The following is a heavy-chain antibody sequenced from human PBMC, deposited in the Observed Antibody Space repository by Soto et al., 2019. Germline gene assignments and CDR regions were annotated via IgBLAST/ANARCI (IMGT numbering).Heavy chain of an antibody. J-gene: IGHJ6*02. D-gene: IGHD2-15*01. V-gene: IGHV1-69*01. CDR2: LIPPVTTP. Sequence: QVQLVQSGAEVKKPGSSVKVSCKASGASFSFSKFPFSWVRQARGQGLEWIGGLIPPVTTPHYTEKFQGRVTITADEVTSTAYMELRSLRSEDTAVYYCARAGGYCRGNKCYSVLGYYYGMDVWGQGTSVTVSS. CDR1: GASFSFSKFP. CDR3: ARAGGYCRGNKCYSVLGYYYGMDV.